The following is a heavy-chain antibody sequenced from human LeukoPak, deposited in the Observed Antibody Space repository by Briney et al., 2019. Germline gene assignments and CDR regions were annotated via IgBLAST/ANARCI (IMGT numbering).Heavy chain of an antibody. CDR1: GGSISSYY. CDR3: ARRGGDYYGSGSYIYWFDP. J-gene: IGHJ5*02. Sequence: PSETLSLTCTVSGGSISSYYWSWIRQPPGKGLEYIGYIYYSGSTNYNPSLKSRVTISADTSKNQFSLKLSSVTAADTAVYYCARRGGDYYGSGSYIYWFDPWGQGTLVTVSS. V-gene: IGHV4-59*01. CDR2: IYYSGST. D-gene: IGHD3-10*01.